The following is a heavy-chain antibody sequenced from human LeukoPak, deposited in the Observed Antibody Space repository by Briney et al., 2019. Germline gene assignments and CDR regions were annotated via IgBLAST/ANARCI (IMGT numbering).Heavy chain of an antibody. Sequence: SGGSLRLSCAASGFTFSSHYMPWVRQAPGKGLVWVSGIKTDGTDPRYADSVKGRFTISRDNAKDTLYLQMNSLRAEDTAIYYCVRDKNGWAGDYWGQGTLVTVFS. D-gene: IGHD6-19*01. J-gene: IGHJ4*02. V-gene: IGHV3-74*01. CDR3: VRDKNGWAGDY. CDR2: IKTDGTDP. CDR1: GFTFSSHY.